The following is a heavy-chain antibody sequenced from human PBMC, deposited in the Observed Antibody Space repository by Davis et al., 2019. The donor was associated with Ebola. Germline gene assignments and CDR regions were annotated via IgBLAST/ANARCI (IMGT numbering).Heavy chain of an antibody. J-gene: IGHJ5*02. D-gene: IGHD3-10*01. CDR3: ARDNAGFPTAFDP. CDR2: ISAYNGNT. V-gene: IGHV1-18*01. Sequence: AASVKVSCKASGYTFKNYAISWVRQAPGQGLEWMGWISAYNGNTNYAQILQGRVTMTTDTSTGTAYMELSSLRSEDTAGYYCARDNAGFPTAFDPWGQGTLVTVSS. CDR1: GYTFKNYA.